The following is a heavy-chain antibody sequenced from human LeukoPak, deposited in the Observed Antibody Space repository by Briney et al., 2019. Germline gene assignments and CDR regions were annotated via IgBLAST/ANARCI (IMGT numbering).Heavy chain of an antibody. Sequence: SETLSLTCAVYGGSFSGYYWSWIRQPPGKGLEWIGEINHSGSTNYNPSLKSRVTISVDTSKNQSSLKLSSVTAADTAVYYCASRTGAFDIWGQGTMVTVSS. CDR2: INHSGST. V-gene: IGHV4-34*01. D-gene: IGHD1-14*01. J-gene: IGHJ3*02. CDR3: ASRTGAFDI. CDR1: GGSFSGYY.